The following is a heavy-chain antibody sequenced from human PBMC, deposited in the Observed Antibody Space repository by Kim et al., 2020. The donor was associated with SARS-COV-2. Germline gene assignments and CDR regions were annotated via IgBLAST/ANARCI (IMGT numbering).Heavy chain of an antibody. CDR3: ARERDTAMVFDY. D-gene: IGHD5-18*01. CDR2: IIPIFGTA. Sequence: SVKVSCKASGGTFSSYAISWVRQAPGQGLEWMGGIIPIFGTANYAQKFQGRVTITADESTSTAYMELSSLRSEDTAVYYCARERDTAMVFDYWGQGTLVTVSS. J-gene: IGHJ4*02. V-gene: IGHV1-69*13. CDR1: GGTFSSYA.